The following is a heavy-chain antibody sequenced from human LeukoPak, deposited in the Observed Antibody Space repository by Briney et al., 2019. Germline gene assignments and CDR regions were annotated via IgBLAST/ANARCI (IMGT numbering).Heavy chain of an antibody. CDR1: GFITNTNY. J-gene: IGHJ4*02. CDR2: ISSNGGST. D-gene: IGHD2-15*01. CDR3: ATLRVRHFAC. Sequence: GGSLLICCASGGFITNTNYRTWVRQAPGKGLEYVSAISSNGGSTYYANSVEGRFTISRDHSNNTLYLQMGSLRAEDMAVYYGATLRVRHFACGGQGTLVTVSS. V-gene: IGHV3-64*01.